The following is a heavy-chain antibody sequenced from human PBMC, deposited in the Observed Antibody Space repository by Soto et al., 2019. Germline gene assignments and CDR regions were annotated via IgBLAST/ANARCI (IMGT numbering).Heavy chain of an antibody. Sequence: KTGGSLRLSCAASGFTFSSYSMNWVRQAPGKGLEWVSSISSSSSYIYYADSVKGRFTISRDNAKNSLYLQMNSLRAEDTAVYYCAGSSQLQLVPFWFDPWGQGTLVTVSS. D-gene: IGHD6-6*01. V-gene: IGHV3-21*01. CDR1: GFTFSSYS. J-gene: IGHJ5*02. CDR3: AGSSQLQLVPFWFDP. CDR2: ISSSSSYI.